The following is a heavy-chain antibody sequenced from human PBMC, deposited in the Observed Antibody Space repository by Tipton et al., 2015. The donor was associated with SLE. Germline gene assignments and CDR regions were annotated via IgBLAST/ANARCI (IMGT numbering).Heavy chain of an antibody. V-gene: IGHV4-39*07. J-gene: IGHJ5*02. CDR2: VYSGGNT. CDR1: GGSISSSPYY. CDR3: TRGGRGDGANPFDP. Sequence: TLSLTCTVSGGSISSSPYYWAWIRQPPGKGLEWIGTVYSGGNTYHNPSLNSRVTISADTSKNQFSLKLTSVTVADTAVYYCTRGGRGDGANPFDPWGQGTLVTVSS. D-gene: IGHD4/OR15-4a*01.